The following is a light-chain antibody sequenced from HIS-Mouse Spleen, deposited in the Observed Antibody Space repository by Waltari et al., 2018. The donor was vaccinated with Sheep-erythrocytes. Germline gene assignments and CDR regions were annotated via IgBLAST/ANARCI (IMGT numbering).Light chain of an antibody. CDR1: QSLLHSNGYNY. Sequence: DIVMTQSPLSLPVTPGEPASISCRSSQSLLHSNGYNYLDWYLQKLGQSPHLLVYLGSNRASGVPDRFSGSGSGTDFTLKISRVEAEDVGVYYCMQALQTPWTFGQGTKVEIK. J-gene: IGKJ1*01. CDR3: MQALQTPWT. V-gene: IGKV2-28*01. CDR2: LGS.